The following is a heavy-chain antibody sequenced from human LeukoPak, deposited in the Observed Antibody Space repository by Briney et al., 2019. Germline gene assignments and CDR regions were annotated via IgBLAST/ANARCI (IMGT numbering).Heavy chain of an antibody. Sequence: GESLRISCQASGYRFTSYWIGWVRQMPGRGLEWMGIIHPDDSDTKYSPSFEGQVIMSADSSLTTAYLQWNSLKASDTAMYYCARSVNGCPRCLDFWDRGTLVTVSS. D-gene: IGHD4-17*01. J-gene: IGHJ4*02. CDR2: IHPDDSDT. V-gene: IGHV5-51*01. CDR3: ARSVNGCPRCLDF. CDR1: GYRFTSYW.